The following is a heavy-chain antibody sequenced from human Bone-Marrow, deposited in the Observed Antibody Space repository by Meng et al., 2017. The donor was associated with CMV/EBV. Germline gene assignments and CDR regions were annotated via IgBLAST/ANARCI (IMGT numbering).Heavy chain of an antibody. Sequence: GGPLRLSCAASGFTFSEHYMDWVRQTPGKGLEWVGRTKDKGNSYTTEYAASVKGRFTVSRDDSKNSLYLQMNSLKTEDTAVYYCARVPSRRDQYTNSFDNWGQGTLVTVSS. J-gene: IGHJ4*02. CDR3: ARVPSRRDQYTNSFDN. V-gene: IGHV3-72*01. CDR1: GFTFSEHY. CDR2: TKDKGNSYTT. D-gene: IGHD2-2*02.